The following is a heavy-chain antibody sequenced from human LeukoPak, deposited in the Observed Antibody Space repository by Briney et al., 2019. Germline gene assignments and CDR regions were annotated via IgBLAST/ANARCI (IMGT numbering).Heavy chain of an antibody. J-gene: IGHJ4*02. V-gene: IGHV3-23*01. D-gene: IGHD6-13*01. Sequence: PGGSLRLSCAASGFTFSSYAMSWVRQAPGKGLEWVSGISGGGENTFYADSVKGRLTISRDNSKNTLYLQLNSLRAEDTAVYYCAKRVDYSSPGGYFDSWGPGSLATVSS. CDR1: GFTFSSYA. CDR3: AKRVDYSSPGGYFDS. CDR2: ISGGGENT.